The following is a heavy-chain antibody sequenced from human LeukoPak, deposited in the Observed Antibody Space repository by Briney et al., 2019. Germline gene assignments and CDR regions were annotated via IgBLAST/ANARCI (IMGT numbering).Heavy chain of an antibody. Sequence: SETLSLTCAVYGGSFSGYYWSWIRQSPGKGLEWIGEINHSGSTNYNPSLKSRVTISVDTSKNQFSLKLSSVTAADTAVYYCARGLGDDFWSRYYNGYYMDVWGKGTTVTVSS. CDR3: ARGLGDDFWSRYYNGYYMDV. CDR1: GGSFSGYY. J-gene: IGHJ6*03. D-gene: IGHD3-3*01. CDR2: INHSGST. V-gene: IGHV4-34*01.